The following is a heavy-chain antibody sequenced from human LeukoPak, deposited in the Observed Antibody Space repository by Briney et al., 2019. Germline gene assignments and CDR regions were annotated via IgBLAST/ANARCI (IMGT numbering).Heavy chain of an antibody. V-gene: IGHV1-69-2*01. D-gene: IGHD3-22*01. CDR1: GYTFTDYY. J-gene: IGHJ4*02. CDR2: VDPEDGET. Sequence: GASVKVSCKVSGYTFTDYYMHWVQQPPGKGLEWMGLVDPEDGETIYAEKFQGRVTITADTSTDTAYMELSSLRSEDTAVYYCATGPINYYDSSGTFNYWGQGTLVTVSS. CDR3: ATGPINYYDSSGTFNY.